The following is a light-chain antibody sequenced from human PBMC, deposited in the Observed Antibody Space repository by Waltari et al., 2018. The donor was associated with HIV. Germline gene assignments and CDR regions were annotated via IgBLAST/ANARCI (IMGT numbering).Light chain of an antibody. CDR3: YSTDSSVDHRGV. V-gene: IGLV3-10*01. Sequence: SYELTQPPSVSVSPGQTARITCSGDALPKKYAYWYQQRSGQAPVLVIYDDTKRPSGIPEGFSCSMSGTMATLTVTGAQVEYEADYYCYSTDSSVDHRGVFGGGTKVTVL. J-gene: IGLJ3*02. CDR2: DDT. CDR1: ALPKKY.